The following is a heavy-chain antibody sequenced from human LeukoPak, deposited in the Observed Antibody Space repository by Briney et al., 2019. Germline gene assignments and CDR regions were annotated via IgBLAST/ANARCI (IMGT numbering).Heavy chain of an antibody. CDR2: INPNSGGT. J-gene: IGHJ5*02. CDR3: ARGYCSGGSCYSVENSFDP. V-gene: IGHV1-2*06. CDR1: GYTFTGYY. D-gene: IGHD2-15*01. Sequence: ASVKVSCKAAGYTFTGYYMFWVRQAPGQGLEWMGRINPNSGGTNYAQKFQGRVTMTRDTSISTAYMERSRLRSDDTAVYYCARGYCSGGSCYSVENSFDPWGQGTRVTVSS.